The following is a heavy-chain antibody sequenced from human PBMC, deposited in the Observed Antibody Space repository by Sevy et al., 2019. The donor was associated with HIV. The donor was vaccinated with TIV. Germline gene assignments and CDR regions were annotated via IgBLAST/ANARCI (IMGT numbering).Heavy chain of an antibody. D-gene: IGHD3-16*01. Sequence: GESLKISCAASGFTFSAYWMNWVRQAPGKGLEWVAKIKSDGSDKNYVDSVEGRFTISRDNAKNSLYLQMNSLRVEDTAVYYCAQETVGRFDSWGQGTLVTVSS. J-gene: IGHJ4*02. CDR1: GFTFSAYW. V-gene: IGHV3-7*01. CDR2: IKSDGSDK. CDR3: AQETVGRFDS.